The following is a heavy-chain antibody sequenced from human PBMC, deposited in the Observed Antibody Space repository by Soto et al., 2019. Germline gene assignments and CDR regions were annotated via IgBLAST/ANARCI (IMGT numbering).Heavy chain of an antibody. Sequence: QVQLVESGGGVVQPGRSLRLSCAASGFTFSSYGMHWVRQAPGKGLEWVAGIWYDGSNKYYADSVKGRFTISRDNSKNTLYLQMNSLRAEDTAVYYCARYGDYVLSDYWGQGTLVTVSS. J-gene: IGHJ4*02. CDR3: ARYGDYVLSDY. D-gene: IGHD4-17*01. CDR2: IWYDGSNK. V-gene: IGHV3-33*01. CDR1: GFTFSSYG.